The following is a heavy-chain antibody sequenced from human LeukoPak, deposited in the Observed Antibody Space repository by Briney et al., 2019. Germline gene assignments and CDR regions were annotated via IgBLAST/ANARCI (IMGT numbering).Heavy chain of an antibody. Sequence: GGSLRLSCAASGFTFSSYAMHWVRQAPGKGLEWVAVISYDGSNKYYADSVKGRFTISGDNSKNTLYLQMNSLRAEDTAVYYCARDRTRLQKFADAFDIWGQGTMVTVSS. V-gene: IGHV3-30-3*01. CDR1: GFTFSSYA. CDR2: ISYDGSNK. CDR3: ARDRTRLQKFADAFDI. D-gene: IGHD5-24*01. J-gene: IGHJ3*02.